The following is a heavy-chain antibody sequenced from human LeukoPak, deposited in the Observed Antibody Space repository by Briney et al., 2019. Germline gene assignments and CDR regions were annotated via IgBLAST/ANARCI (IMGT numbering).Heavy chain of an antibody. CDR3: AKEGGGKIQKPFDY. CDR2: IYYTET. Sequence: SETLSLTCTVSGGSVSNYYWSWIRQSPGKGLEWIGYIYYTETSYNPSLKSRVTISADTSKNQFSLKLYSVTAADTAVYYCAKEGGGKIQKPFDYWGQGTLVTVSS. V-gene: IGHV4-59*02. J-gene: IGHJ4*02. CDR1: GGSVSNYY. D-gene: IGHD5-18*01.